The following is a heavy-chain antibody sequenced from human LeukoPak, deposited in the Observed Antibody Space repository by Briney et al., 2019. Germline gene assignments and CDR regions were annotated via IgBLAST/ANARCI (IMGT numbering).Heavy chain of an antibody. CDR1: GFTFGDYA. CDR2: IRSKAYGGTT. J-gene: IGHJ4*02. V-gene: IGHV3-49*04. CDR3: ARDQTPYY. Sequence: PGGSLRLSCTASGFTFGDYAMSWVRQAPGKGLEWVGFIRSKAYGGTTEYAASVKGRFNISRDDSKSIAYLQMNSLKIEDTAVYYCARDQTPYYWGQGTLVTVSP.